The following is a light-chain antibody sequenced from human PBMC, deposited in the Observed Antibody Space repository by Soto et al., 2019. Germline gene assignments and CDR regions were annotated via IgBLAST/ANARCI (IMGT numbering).Light chain of an antibody. CDR3: QQYHNWPPIT. CDR1: QSVSSD. Sequence: EIVMTQSPATLSVSPGERATLPCSASQSVSSDLAWYQQKPGQPPRLLMYAASTRATGIPARFSGSGSGTDFTLTISSLQSEDSAVYYCQQYHNWPPITFGQGTRLEI. J-gene: IGKJ5*01. V-gene: IGKV3-15*01. CDR2: AAS.